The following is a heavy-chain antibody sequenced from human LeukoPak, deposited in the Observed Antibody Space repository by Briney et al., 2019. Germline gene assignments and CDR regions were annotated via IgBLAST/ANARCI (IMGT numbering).Heavy chain of an antibody. J-gene: IGHJ4*02. CDR3: ARLRYYGSGSYSRYFFDY. CDR2: IYRSGST. V-gene: IGHV4-38-2*02. CDR1: GYSISSGYY. Sequence: KPSETLSLTCTVSGYSISSGYYWGWIRQPPGKGLEWIGSIYRSGSTYYNPSLKSRVTISVDTSKNQFSLKLSSVTAADTAVHYCARLRYYGSGSYSRYFFDYWGQGTLVTVSS. D-gene: IGHD3-10*01.